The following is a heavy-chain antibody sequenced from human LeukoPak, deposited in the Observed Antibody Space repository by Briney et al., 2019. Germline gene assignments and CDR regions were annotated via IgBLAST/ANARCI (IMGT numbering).Heavy chain of an antibody. CDR3: ATQSLRNNYQSYYYYYYMDV. V-gene: IGHV4-59*08. Sequence: SETLSLTCTVSGGSISSYYWSWIRQPPGKGLEWIGYINYSGSTNYNPSLKSRVTISVDTSKNQFSLKLSSVTAADTAVYYCATQSLRNNYQSYYYYYYMDVWGKGTTVTVSS. CDR1: GGSISSYY. CDR2: INYSGST. D-gene: IGHD1/OR15-1a*01. J-gene: IGHJ6*03.